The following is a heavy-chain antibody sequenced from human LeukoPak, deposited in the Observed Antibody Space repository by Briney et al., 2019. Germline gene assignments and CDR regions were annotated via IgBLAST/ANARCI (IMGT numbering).Heavy chain of an antibody. CDR2: IYHSGST. J-gene: IGHJ6*03. V-gene: IGHV4-38-2*01. Sequence: SETLSLTCAVSGYSISSGYYWGWIRQPPGKGLEWIGSIYHSGSTYYNPSLKSRVAISVDTSKNQFSLKLSSVTAADTAVYYCARRYIVVVPAAPHYYYYYYMDVWGKGTTVTVSS. D-gene: IGHD2-2*01. CDR3: ARRYIVVVPAAPHYYYYYYMDV. CDR1: GYSISSGYY.